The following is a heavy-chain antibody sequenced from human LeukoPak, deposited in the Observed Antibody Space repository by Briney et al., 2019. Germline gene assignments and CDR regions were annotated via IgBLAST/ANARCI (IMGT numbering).Heavy chain of an antibody. CDR2: ISSSSSYI. V-gene: IGHV3-21*01. CDR3: ARGGGVAAAAPFDY. CDR1: GFTFSSYS. J-gene: IGHJ4*02. D-gene: IGHD6-13*01. Sequence: GGSLRLSCAASGFTFSSYSMNWVRQAPGKGLEWVSSISSSSSYIYYADSVKGRFTISRDNAKNSLYLQMNSLRAEDTAVYYCARGGGVAAAAPFDYWGQGTLVTVSS.